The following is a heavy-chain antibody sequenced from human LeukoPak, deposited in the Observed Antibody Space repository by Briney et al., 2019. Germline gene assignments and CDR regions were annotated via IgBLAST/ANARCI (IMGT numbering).Heavy chain of an antibody. CDR3: ARAVGGDYVWGDY. CDR2: IIPILGIA. J-gene: IGHJ4*02. CDR1: GRTFSSYA. V-gene: IGHV1-69*04. Sequence: VASVKVSCKASGRTFSSYAISWVRQAPGQGLEWMGRIIPILGIANYAQKFQGRVTITADKSTSTAYMELSSLRSEDTAVYYCARAVGGDYVWGDYWGQGTLVTVSS. D-gene: IGHD3-16*01.